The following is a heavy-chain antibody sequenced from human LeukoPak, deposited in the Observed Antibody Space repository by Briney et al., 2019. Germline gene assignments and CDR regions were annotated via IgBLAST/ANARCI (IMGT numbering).Heavy chain of an antibody. CDR1: GDSVSRNIAA. D-gene: IGHD4-11*01. Sequence: SQTLSLTCAISGDSVSRNIAAWDWIRQSPSRGLEWLGTPCYRSKWHNDYAASVRRRITINPYTSKNQVSLQLNSVTPEDTAVYFCARDGAYSGNGIDIWGQGTVVTVAS. J-gene: IGHJ3*02. CDR2: PCYRSKWHN. CDR3: ARDGAYSGNGIDI. V-gene: IGHV6-1*01.